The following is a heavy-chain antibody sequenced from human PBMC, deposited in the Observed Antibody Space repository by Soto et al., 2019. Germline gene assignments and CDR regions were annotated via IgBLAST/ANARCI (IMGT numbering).Heavy chain of an antibody. J-gene: IGHJ4*02. CDR1: GFAFNNYG. V-gene: IGHV3-30*18. CDR2: ILYDGTKK. D-gene: IGHD4-17*01. Sequence: GGSLRLSCTVSGFAFNNYGINWVRQAPGKGLEWVAVILYDGTKKYYADSMKGRFTISRDNSKNTLYLQMNSLRAEDTAVYYCAKDRGALRWSEEHYYFDYWGQGTLVTVSS. CDR3: AKDRGALRWSEEHYYFDY.